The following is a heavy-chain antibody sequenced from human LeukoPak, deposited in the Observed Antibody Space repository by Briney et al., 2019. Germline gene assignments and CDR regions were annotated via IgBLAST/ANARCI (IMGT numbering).Heavy chain of an antibody. Sequence: GGSLRLSCAASGFTFSSYWMHWVRQAPGKGLVWVSRINSDGSSTSYADSVKGRFTISRDNAKNTLYLQINSLRAEDTAVYYCARVQDTNAFDIWGQGTMVTVSS. CDR1: GFTFSSYW. CDR2: INSDGSST. CDR3: ARVQDTNAFDI. J-gene: IGHJ3*02. D-gene: IGHD5-18*01. V-gene: IGHV3-74*01.